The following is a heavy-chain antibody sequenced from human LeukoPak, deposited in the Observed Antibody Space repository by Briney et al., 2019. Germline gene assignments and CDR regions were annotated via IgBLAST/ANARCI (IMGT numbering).Heavy chain of an antibody. D-gene: IGHD3-22*01. J-gene: IGHJ5*02. CDR2: IRSSSSTI. Sequence: GGSLRLSCEASGFTFSNYSMNWVRQAPGKGLEWVSYIRSSSSTIYYADSVKGRFTISRDNAKNSLYLQMNSLRAEDTAVYYCASPRGSSYPQKSYVDPWGQGTLVTVSS. CDR1: GFTFSNYS. CDR3: ASPRGSSYPQKSYVDP. V-gene: IGHV3-48*04.